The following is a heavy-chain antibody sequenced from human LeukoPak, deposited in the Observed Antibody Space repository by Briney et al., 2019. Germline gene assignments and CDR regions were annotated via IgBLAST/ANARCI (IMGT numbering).Heavy chain of an antibody. V-gene: IGHV4-4*02. CDR2: IYPGGHT. D-gene: IGHD5-24*01. CDR3: ARGPNYPSPSPFDY. Sequence: PSETLSLTCAVFGGSITTGNWWTWVRQSPGKGLEWIGEIYPGGHTNYNPSFKSRVSISVDKSKNTFSLKLSSVTAAGTAVYYCARGPNYPSPSPFDYWGQGTLVTVSS. J-gene: IGHJ4*02. CDR1: GGSITTGNW.